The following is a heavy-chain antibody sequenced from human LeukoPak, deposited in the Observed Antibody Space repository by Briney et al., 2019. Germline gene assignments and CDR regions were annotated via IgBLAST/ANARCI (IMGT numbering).Heavy chain of an antibody. CDR3: AGDYEGNLAFDI. D-gene: IGHD4-23*01. CDR1: GFIFSNCS. Sequence: PGGPLRLSCAASGFIFSNCSMNWVRQARGKGLEWVSSISSSSTYIYYADSLEGRFTISRDNVRNSLYLQMNSLRADDTAVYYCAGDYEGNLAFDIWGQGTMVTVSS. V-gene: IGHV3-21*01. J-gene: IGHJ3*02. CDR2: ISSSSTYI.